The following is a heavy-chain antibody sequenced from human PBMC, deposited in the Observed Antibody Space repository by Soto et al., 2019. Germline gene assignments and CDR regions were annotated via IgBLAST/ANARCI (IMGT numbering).Heavy chain of an antibody. D-gene: IGHD3-10*01. Sequence: GGSLRLSCAACGFTFSSYSMNWVRQAPGKGLEWVSYISSSSSTIYYADSVKGRFTISRDNAKNSLYLQMNSLRDEDTAVYYCAKPYYYGSGSYYSDFDYWGQGTLVTVSS. V-gene: IGHV3-48*02. CDR3: AKPYYYGSGSYYSDFDY. J-gene: IGHJ4*02. CDR2: ISSSSSTI. CDR1: GFTFSSYS.